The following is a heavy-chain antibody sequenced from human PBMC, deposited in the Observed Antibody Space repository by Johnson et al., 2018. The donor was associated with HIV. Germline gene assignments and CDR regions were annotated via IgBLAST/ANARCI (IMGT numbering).Heavy chain of an antibody. D-gene: IGHD3-10*01. CDR1: GFTFDSYW. Sequence: DVQLVESGGVVVQPGGSLRLSCAASGFTFDSYWMSWVRQAPGKGLEWVANIKQDGSEKYYVDSVRGRFTISRDNANNSLYLQMNSLRAEDTAVYYCARPIARGASDIWGQGTMVTVSS. CDR2: IKQDGSEK. CDR3: ARPIARGASDI. J-gene: IGHJ3*02. V-gene: IGHV3-7*05.